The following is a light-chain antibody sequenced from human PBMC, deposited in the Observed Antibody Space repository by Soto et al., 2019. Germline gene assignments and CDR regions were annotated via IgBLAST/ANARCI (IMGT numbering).Light chain of an antibody. CDR3: QQRSNWPRLT. Sequence: EIVLTQSPATLSLSPGERATLSCRASQSVSSYLAWYQQKPGQAPRLLIYDASNSATGIPARFSGSGSGTDFTLTISSLEPEDFAVYYCQQRSNWPRLTFGGGTKVEIK. J-gene: IGKJ4*01. V-gene: IGKV3-11*01. CDR2: DAS. CDR1: QSVSSY.